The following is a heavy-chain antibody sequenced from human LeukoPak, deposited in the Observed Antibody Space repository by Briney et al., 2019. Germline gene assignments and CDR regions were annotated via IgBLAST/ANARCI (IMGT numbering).Heavy chain of an antibody. CDR2: IYTGDVT. CDR1: GFCVSSNH. J-gene: IGHJ4*02. D-gene: IGHD3-22*01. Sequence: GGSLRLSCAVSGFCVSSNHMTWVRQAPGKGLEWVSLIYTGDVTYYADSVKGRFTISTDNSKNILYLQMDSLTAEDTALYYCARERDYDTYIDYWGQGTLVTVSS. CDR3: ARERDYDTYIDY. V-gene: IGHV3-53*01.